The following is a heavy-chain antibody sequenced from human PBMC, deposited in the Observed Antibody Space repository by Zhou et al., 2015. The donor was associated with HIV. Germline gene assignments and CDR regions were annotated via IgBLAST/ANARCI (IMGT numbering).Heavy chain of an antibody. D-gene: IGHD2-2*01. J-gene: IGHJ5*02. Sequence: QVQVVQSGPEVKKPGASVKVSCWTSGYTFTNYNINWLRQTPGRGFEWVGWMNPDSGNTHFAQKFQGRVTMTTNISTNAVYMTLNNLTTEDTAVYYCSRATSCEAGSCYVWLDPSGPREPVGHRLL. CDR3: SRATSCEAGSCYVWLDP. CDR1: GYTFTNYN. V-gene: IGHV1-8*01. CDR2: MNPDSGNT.